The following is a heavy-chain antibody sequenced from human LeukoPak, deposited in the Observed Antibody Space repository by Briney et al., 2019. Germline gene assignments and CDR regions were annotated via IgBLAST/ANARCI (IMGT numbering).Heavy chain of an antibody. CDR1: GFSISNYW. D-gene: IGHD6-19*01. CDR2: IKGDGSEK. J-gene: IGHJ5*02. Sequence: GGSLRLSCAASGFSISNYWMTWVRQAPGKGLECVANIKGDGSEKNYVDSVKGRFTISRDNAKNSLYLQMNSLRAEDTGVYYCVRQAGVSWGQGTLVTVSS. CDR3: VRQAGVS. V-gene: IGHV3-7*03.